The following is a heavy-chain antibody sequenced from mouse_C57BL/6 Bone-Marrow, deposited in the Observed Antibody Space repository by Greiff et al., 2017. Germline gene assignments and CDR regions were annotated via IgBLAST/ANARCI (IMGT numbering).Heavy chain of an antibody. V-gene: IGHV3-6*01. CDR3: ARKGDYALAY. D-gene: IGHD2-4*01. CDR1: GYSITSGYY. Sequence: EVKLQESGPGLVKPSQSLSLTCSVTGYSITSGYYWNWIRQFPGNKLEWMGYISYDGSNNYNPSLKNPISITRDTSKNQFFLKLNSVTTEDTATYYCARKGDYALAYWGQGTLVTVSA. CDR2: ISYDGSN. J-gene: IGHJ3*01.